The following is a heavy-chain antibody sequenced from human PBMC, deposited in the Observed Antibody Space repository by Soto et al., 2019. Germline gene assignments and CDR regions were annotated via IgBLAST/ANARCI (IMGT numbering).Heavy chain of an antibody. V-gene: IGHV3-64D*06. J-gene: IGHJ4*02. CDR1: GFTFSSYP. CDR2: ISSNGCST. D-gene: IGHD5-18*01. CDR3: VRGGVYGYTFDY. Sequence: PGGSLRLSCSASGFTFSSYPMHWVRQAPGKGLEYVSAISSNGCSTYYADSVKVRFTISRDNSKNTLYLQMSSLRAEDTAVYYCVRGGVYGYTFDYCGQGTLVSVSS.